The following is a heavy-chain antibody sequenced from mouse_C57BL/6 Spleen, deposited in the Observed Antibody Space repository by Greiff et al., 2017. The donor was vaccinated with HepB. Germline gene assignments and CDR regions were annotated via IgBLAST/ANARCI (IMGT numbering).Heavy chain of an antibody. V-gene: IGHV5-17*01. CDR1: GFTISDYG. CDR2: ISSGSSTI. CDR3: AGLFRGDY. D-gene: IGHD3-2*02. J-gene: IGHJ4*01. Sequence: EVMLVESGGGLVKPGGSLKLSCAAAGFTISDYGMHWVRQAPEKGLEWIAYISSGSSTIYYADTVRGGFTISRDNAKNTLFLQMTSLRSEDTTMYYCAGLFRGDYWGQGTSVTVSS.